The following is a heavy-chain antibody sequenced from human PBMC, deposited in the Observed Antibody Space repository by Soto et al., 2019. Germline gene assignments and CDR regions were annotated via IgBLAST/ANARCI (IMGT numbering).Heavy chain of an antibody. J-gene: IGHJ5*02. V-gene: IGHV4-31*03. D-gene: IGHD1-26*01. CDR1: GGSISSGGYY. CDR3: ARAQVVGGDLAWLDP. Sequence: SETLSLTCTVSGGSISSGGYYWSWIRQHPGKGLEWIGYIYYSGSTYYNPSLKSRISINPDTSKNHFSLQLNSVTPEDTAVYYCARAQVVGGDLAWLDPWGQGTLVTVSS. CDR2: IYYSGST.